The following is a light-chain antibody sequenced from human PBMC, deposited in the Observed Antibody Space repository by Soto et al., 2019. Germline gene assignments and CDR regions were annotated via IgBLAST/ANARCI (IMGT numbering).Light chain of an antibody. CDR2: EVT. CDR1: SSDVGGYEF. V-gene: IGLV2-14*01. CDR3: SSYSSSGTYVV. Sequence: QSVLTQPASVSGSPGQSITISCTGTSSDVGGYEFVSWYHHQPGKAPKLVIFEVTNRPSGVSNRFSASKSGNTASLTISGLQTEDEADYYCSSYSSSGTYVVFGAGTQLTVL. J-gene: IGLJ2*01.